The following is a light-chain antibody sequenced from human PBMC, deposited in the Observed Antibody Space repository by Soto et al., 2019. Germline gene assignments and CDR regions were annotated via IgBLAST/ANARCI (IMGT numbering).Light chain of an antibody. V-gene: IGKV4-1*01. Sequence: PSPDAVSVSLGGRATISCKSSQSVLFRSDNQNYLAWYQQKPGQPPKLLIYWASTRASGVPDRFSGSGSGTDFTLTISALQPEDMAMYYCQQYYNTPLSFGGGTKVDIK. J-gene: IGKJ4*01. CDR3: QQYYNTPLS. CDR2: WAS. CDR1: QSVLFRSDNQNY.